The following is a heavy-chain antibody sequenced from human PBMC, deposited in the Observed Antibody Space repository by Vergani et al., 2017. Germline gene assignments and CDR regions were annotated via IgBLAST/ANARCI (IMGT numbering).Heavy chain of an antibody. D-gene: IGHD6-19*01. Sequence: QVQLQESGPGLVKPSQTLSLTCTVSGGSISSGGYYWSWIRQHPGKGLEWIGYIYYSGSTYYNPSLKSRITISVDTSKNQFSLKVSSVIAADTAVYYCARGAVAGSFDYWGQGTLVTVSS. CDR2: IYYSGST. V-gene: IGHV4-31*03. CDR1: GGSISSGGYY. J-gene: IGHJ4*02. CDR3: ARGAVAGSFDY.